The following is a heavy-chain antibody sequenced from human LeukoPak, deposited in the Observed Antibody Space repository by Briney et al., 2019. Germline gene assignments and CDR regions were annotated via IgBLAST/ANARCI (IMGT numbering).Heavy chain of an antibody. V-gene: IGHV3-30*02. Sequence: GGSLRLSCAASGITFSSYGMHWVRQAPGKGLEWVAFIRYDGSNKYYADSVKGRFTISRDNSKNTLYLQMNSLRAEDTAVYYCAKMPTGTTKRGYYYYYMDVWGKGTTVTVSS. CDR2: IRYDGSNK. D-gene: IGHD1-1*01. CDR1: GITFSSYG. CDR3: AKMPTGTTKRGYYYYYMDV. J-gene: IGHJ6*03.